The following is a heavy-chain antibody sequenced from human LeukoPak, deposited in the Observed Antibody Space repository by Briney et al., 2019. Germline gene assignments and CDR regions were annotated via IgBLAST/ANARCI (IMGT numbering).Heavy chain of an antibody. J-gene: IGHJ6*03. V-gene: IGHV4-59*01. CDR1: GGSISSYY. CDR3: ARVTSGWYGEYYYYYMDV. CDR2: IYYSGST. D-gene: IGHD6-19*01. Sequence: EPTETLSLTCTVSGGSISSYYWSWIRQPPGKVLEWIGYIYYSGSTNYNPSLKSRVTISVDTSKNQFSLKLSSVTAADTAVYYCARVTSGWYGEYYYYYMDVWGKGTTVTVSS.